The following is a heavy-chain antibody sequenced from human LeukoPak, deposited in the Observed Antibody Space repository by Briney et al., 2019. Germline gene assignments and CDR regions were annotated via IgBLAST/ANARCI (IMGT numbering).Heavy chain of an antibody. Sequence: PSETLSLTCTVSGGSISSYYWSWIRQPDGKVLEWIGCIYPSGSTTYNPSLRSRVTISVDKSKTHFSLKLISVTAADTAVYYCARDKGIQLDAFDIWGQGTMVTVSS. CDR3: ARDKGIQLDAFDI. CDR1: GGSISSYY. D-gene: IGHD5-18*01. CDR2: IYPSGST. J-gene: IGHJ3*02. V-gene: IGHV4-4*07.